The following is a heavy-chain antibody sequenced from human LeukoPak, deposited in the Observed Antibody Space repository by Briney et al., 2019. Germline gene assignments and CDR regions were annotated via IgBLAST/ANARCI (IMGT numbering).Heavy chain of an antibody. CDR1: GDSISSSSHY. V-gene: IGHV4-39*01. CDR3: ARREVAGTDPYFDS. CDR2: IYYTGNT. J-gene: IGHJ4*02. D-gene: IGHD6-19*01. Sequence: PSETLSVTCAVSGDSISSSSHYWGWIRQPPGQGLEWIGSIYYTGNTYYNPSLKSRVTISEDTPKNQMSLKLSSVTAADTAVYYCARREVAGTDPYFDSWGQGTLVTVSS.